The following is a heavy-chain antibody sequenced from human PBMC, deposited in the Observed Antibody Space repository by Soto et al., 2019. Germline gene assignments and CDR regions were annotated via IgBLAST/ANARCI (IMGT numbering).Heavy chain of an antibody. D-gene: IGHD3-3*01. CDR2: ISGSGGST. CDR1: EGTCVGHG. Sequence: SMRVCWGAAEGTCVGHGVSWVRQAPGKGLEWVSAISGSGGSTYYADSVKGRFTISRDNSKNTLYLQMNSLRAEDTAVYYCAKENRSTTITIFGVVIIGSWFDPWGQGTLVTVSS. CDR3: AKENRSTTITIFGVVIIGSWFDP. V-gene: IGHV3-23*01. J-gene: IGHJ5*02.